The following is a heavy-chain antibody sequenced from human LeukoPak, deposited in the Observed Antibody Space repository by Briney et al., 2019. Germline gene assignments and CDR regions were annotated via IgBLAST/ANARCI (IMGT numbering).Heavy chain of an antibody. CDR3: AKDHSSGWPENWFDP. J-gene: IGHJ5*02. CDR2: ISGSGGST. V-gene: IGHV3-23*01. CDR1: GFTFSSYA. Sequence: GGSLTLSCPASGFTFSSYAMRWVRQAPGKGLEWVSTISGSGGSTYYADSLKGRFTISRDNSKNPPYLQMNSLTAEDTAVYYCAKDHSSGWPENWFDPWGQGTLVTVSS. D-gene: IGHD6-19*01.